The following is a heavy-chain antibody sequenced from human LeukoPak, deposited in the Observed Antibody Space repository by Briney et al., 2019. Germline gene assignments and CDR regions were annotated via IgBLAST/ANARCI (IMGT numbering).Heavy chain of an antibody. CDR2: IYHSGST. CDR3: ARAPTYYYDSSGYPEPYYFDY. V-gene: IGHV4-38-2*02. CDR1: GYSISSGYY. Sequence: SETLSLTCTVSGYSISSGYYWGWIRQPPGKGLEWIGSIYHSGSTYYNPSLKSRVTISVDTSKNQFSLKLSSVTAADTAVYYCARAPTYYYDSSGYPEPYYFDYWGQGTLVTVSS. J-gene: IGHJ4*02. D-gene: IGHD3-22*01.